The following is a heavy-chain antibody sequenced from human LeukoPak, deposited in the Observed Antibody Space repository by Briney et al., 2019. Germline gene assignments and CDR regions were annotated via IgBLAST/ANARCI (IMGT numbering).Heavy chain of an antibody. V-gene: IGHV3-21*04. D-gene: IGHD3-3*01. J-gene: IGHJ6*02. CDR2: ISSSSSYI. CDR3: AREPPEIFESYYGMDV. CDR1: GFTFSSYS. Sequence: PGGSLRLSCAASGFTFSSYSMTWVRQAPGKGLEWVSSISSSSSYIYYADSVKGRFTISRDNAKNSLYLQMNSLRAEDTAVYYCAREPPEIFESYYGMDVWGQGTTVTVSS.